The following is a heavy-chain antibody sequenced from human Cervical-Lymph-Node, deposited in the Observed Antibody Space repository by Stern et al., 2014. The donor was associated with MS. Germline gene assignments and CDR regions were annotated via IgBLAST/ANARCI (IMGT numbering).Heavy chain of an antibody. Sequence: QVTLKESGPVLVKPTETLMLTCTVSGFSLSNARMGVSWIRQPPGKALEWLAPLFFYNEKFYSTSLKSRLTISKDTSKSQVVLTMTNMDPVDTATYFCARILYDGAYRGDYWGQGILVTVSS. CDR3: ARILYDGAYRGDY. CDR1: GFSLSNARMG. V-gene: IGHV2-26*01. J-gene: IGHJ4*02. D-gene: IGHD3-10*01. CDR2: LFFYNEK.